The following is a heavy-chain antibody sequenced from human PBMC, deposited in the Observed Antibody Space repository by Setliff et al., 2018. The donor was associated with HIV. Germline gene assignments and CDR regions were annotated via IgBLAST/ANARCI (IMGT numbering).Heavy chain of an antibody. V-gene: IGHV1-46*01. J-gene: IGHJ4*02. Sequence: ASVKVSCKTSGYTFVNYYVNWVRQAPGQGLEWIGIMNCMNGDTSYAQSLKGRVTVTRDTSTSTVYTDLSSLRPEDTAVYYCARETQTNSGSYLAWGQGTLVTVSS. CDR1: GYTFVNYY. D-gene: IGHD3-10*01. CDR2: MNCMNGDT. CDR3: ARETQTNSGSYLA.